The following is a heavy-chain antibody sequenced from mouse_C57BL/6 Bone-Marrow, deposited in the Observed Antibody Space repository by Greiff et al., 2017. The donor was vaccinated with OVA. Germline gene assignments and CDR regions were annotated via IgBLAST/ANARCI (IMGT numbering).Heavy chain of an antibody. V-gene: IGHV1-76*01. J-gene: IGHJ2*01. D-gene: IGHD1-1*01. CDR3: ARYYYGSSYGYFDY. Sequence: QVQLQQSGAELVRPGASVKLSCKASGYTFTDYYINWVKQRPGQGLEWIARIYPGSGNTYYNEKFKGKATLTAEKSSSTAYMQLSSLTSEDSAVYFCARYYYGSSYGYFDYWGQGTTLTVSS. CDR2: IYPGSGNT. CDR1: GYTFTDYY.